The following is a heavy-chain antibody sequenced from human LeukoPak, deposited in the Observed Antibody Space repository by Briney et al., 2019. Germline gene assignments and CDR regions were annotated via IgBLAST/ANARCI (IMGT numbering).Heavy chain of an antibody. J-gene: IGHJ4*02. Sequence: ASIKVSCKASGYTFTDYYMHWVRQAPGQGLQWMGRINPKTGGTNYGQKFQGRVTMTGDTSISTAYMELSRLGSDDTAVYYCARRVQTTGVFDYWGQGTLVTVSS. CDR2: INPKTGGT. CDR1: GYTFTDYY. V-gene: IGHV1-2*06. CDR3: ARRVQTTGVFDY. D-gene: IGHD4/OR15-4a*01.